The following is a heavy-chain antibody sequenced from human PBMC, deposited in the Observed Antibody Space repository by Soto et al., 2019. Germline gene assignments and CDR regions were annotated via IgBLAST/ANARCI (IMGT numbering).Heavy chain of an antibody. J-gene: IGHJ4*02. D-gene: IGHD5-18*01. CDR3: ARDQPGYSYGYGLGY. V-gene: IGHV3-21*01. CDR1: GCTFSNYW. CDR2: ISSSSSYI. Sequence: GGSLRLSCAGSGCTFSNYWMNWVRQAPGKGLEWVSSISSSSSYIYYADSVKGRFTISRDNAKNSLYLQMNSLRAEDTAVYYCARDQPGYSYGYGLGYWGQGTLVTVSS.